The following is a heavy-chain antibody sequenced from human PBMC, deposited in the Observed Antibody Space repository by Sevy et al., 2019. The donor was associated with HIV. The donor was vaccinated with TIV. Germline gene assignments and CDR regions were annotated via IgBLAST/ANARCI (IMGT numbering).Heavy chain of an antibody. V-gene: IGHV3-23*01. D-gene: IGHD3-10*01. CDR3: AKSELPGQRLESFPHSDY. J-gene: IGHJ4*02. Sequence: GGSLRLSCATSGFTFNNFAMSWVRQAPGRGLEWVSAIGGSGTDTFYADSVQGRFSISRDNTRNTLFLQMNSLRAEDTAEYYCAKSELPGQRLESFPHSDYWGQGTLVTVSS. CDR1: GFTFNNFA. CDR2: IGGSGTDT.